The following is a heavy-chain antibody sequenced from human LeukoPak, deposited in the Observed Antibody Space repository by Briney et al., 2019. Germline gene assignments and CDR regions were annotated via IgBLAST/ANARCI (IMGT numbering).Heavy chain of an antibody. CDR2: IHYGGNI. CDR3: ARDQGYTYGAFDY. J-gene: IGHJ4*02. Sequence: SETLSLTCTVSGGFVSSGKYYWSWIRQPPGKGLEWIGYIHYGGNINYNPSLKSRGSISADTSKNQFSLKLSSVTAADTAVYYCARDQGYTYGAFDYWGQGTLVTVSS. CDR1: GGFVSSGKYY. D-gene: IGHD5-18*01. V-gene: IGHV4-30-4*01.